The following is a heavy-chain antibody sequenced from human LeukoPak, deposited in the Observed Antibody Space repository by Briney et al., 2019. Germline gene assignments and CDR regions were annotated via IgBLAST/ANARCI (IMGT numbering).Heavy chain of an antibody. CDR3: ARERTYYDILTGYYSRGGAFDI. Sequence: PGGSLRLSCAASGFTFSSYSMNWVRQAPGKGLEWVSSISSSSSYIYYADSVKGRFTISRDNAKNSLYLQMNSLRAEDTAVYYCARERTYYDILTGYYSRGGAFDIWGQGTWSPSLQ. CDR1: GFTFSSYS. V-gene: IGHV3-21*01. D-gene: IGHD3-9*01. J-gene: IGHJ3*02. CDR2: ISSSSSYI.